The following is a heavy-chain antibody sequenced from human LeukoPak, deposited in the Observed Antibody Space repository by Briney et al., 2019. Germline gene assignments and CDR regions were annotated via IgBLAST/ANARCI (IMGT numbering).Heavy chain of an antibody. Sequence: SETLSLTCAVYGGSSSGYYWSWIRQPPGKGLEWIGEINHSGSTNYNPSLKSRVTISVDTSKNQFSLKLSSVTAADTAVYYCARAGPDDYGDSDAFDIWGQGTMVTVSS. CDR1: GGSSSGYY. CDR3: ARAGPDDYGDSDAFDI. D-gene: IGHD4-17*01. J-gene: IGHJ3*02. V-gene: IGHV4-34*01. CDR2: INHSGST.